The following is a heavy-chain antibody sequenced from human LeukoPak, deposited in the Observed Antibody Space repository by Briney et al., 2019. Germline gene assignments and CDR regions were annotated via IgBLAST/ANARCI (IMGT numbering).Heavy chain of an antibody. CDR1: GYTFTSYA. Sequence: ASVKVSCKASGYTFTSYAMHWVRQAPGQRLEWMGWINAGNGNTKYSQKFQGRVTITRDTSASTAYMELSSLRSEDTAVYYCARDAPQYDFWSGSSYYYGMDVWGQGTMVTVSS. CDR3: ARDAPQYDFWSGSSYYYGMDV. J-gene: IGHJ6*02. D-gene: IGHD3-3*01. V-gene: IGHV1-3*01. CDR2: INAGNGNT.